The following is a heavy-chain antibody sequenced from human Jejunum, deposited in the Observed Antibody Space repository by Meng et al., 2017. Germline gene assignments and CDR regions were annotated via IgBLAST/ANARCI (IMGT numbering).Heavy chain of an antibody. J-gene: IGHJ4*02. CDR1: GYIFTSYY. D-gene: IGHD3-22*01. CDR2: ISPTDGST. CDR3: ARDSSAYWFDY. V-gene: IGHV1-46*01. Sequence: QGQLVQSGSEVKKPGASVKISCKASGYIFTSYYFHWARQAPGQGLEWMGLISPTDGSTTYAQKFQARVTMTTDTSTSTVYMDLSSLRSDDTAVYYCARDSSAYWFDYWGQGTLVTVSS.